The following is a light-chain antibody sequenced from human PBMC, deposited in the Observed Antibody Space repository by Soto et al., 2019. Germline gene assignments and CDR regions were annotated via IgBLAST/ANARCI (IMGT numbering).Light chain of an antibody. V-gene: IGLV2-14*01. CDR2: EVS. CDR3: CSYVGDTTLV. J-gene: IGLJ2*01. CDR1: SSDVGGYNY. Sequence: QSALTQPASVSGSPGQSITISCTGTSSDVGGYNYVSWYQQHPGKAPKLMIYEVSNRPSGVSHRFSASESGNTASLTISGLQAGDEADYYCCSYVGDTTLVFGGGTKLTVL.